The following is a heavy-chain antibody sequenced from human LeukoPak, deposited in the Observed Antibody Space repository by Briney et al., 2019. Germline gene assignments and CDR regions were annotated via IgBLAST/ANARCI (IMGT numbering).Heavy chain of an antibody. Sequence: GESLKISCKGSGYSFTSYWIGWVRQMPGKGLEWMGIIYPGDSDTRYSPSFQGQVTISADKSISTAYLQWSSLKASDTAMYYCARQGPKSPNYYDFCSAPFDYWGQGTLVTVSS. J-gene: IGHJ4*02. V-gene: IGHV5-51*01. D-gene: IGHD3-3*01. CDR3: ARQGPKSPNYYDFCSAPFDY. CDR1: GYSFTSYW. CDR2: IYPGDSDT.